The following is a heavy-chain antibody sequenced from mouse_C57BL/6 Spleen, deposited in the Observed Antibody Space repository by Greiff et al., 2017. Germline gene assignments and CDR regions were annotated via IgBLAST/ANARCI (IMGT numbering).Heavy chain of an antibody. CDR1: GYTFTSYW. Sequence: QVQLQQPGAELVRPGSSVKLSCKASGYTFTSYWMHWVKQRPIQGLEWIGNIDPSDSETHYNQKFKDKATLTVDKSSSTAYMQLSSLTPEDSAVYYCARDGDYAMDYWGQGTSVTVSS. J-gene: IGHJ4*01. V-gene: IGHV1-52*01. CDR2: IDPSDSET. CDR3: ARDGDYAMDY.